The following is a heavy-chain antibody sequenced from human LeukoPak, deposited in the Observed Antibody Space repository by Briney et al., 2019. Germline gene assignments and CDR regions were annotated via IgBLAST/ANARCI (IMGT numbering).Heavy chain of an antibody. Sequence: ASVKVSCKASGYTFTSYDINWVRQATGQGLEWMGWMNPNSGNTGYAQKFQGRVTMTRNTSISTAYMELSSLRSDDTAVYYCARRVGYCSSTSCYKEDYWGQGTLVTVSS. J-gene: IGHJ4*02. V-gene: IGHV1-8*01. D-gene: IGHD2-2*02. CDR3: ARRVGYCSSTSCYKEDY. CDR1: GYTFTSYD. CDR2: MNPNSGNT.